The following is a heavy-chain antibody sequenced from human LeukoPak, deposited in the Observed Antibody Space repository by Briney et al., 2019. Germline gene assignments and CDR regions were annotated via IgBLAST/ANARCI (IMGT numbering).Heavy chain of an antibody. CDR3: ARDGGDGYNYNWFDP. Sequence: SETLSLTCTVSGGSISSSRYYWSWIRQPPGKGLEWIGYIYYSGSTNYNPSLKSRVTISVDTSKNQFSLKLSSVTAADTAVYYCARDGGDGYNYNWFDPWGQGTLVTVSS. D-gene: IGHD5-24*01. CDR1: GGSISSSRYY. CDR2: IYYSGST. V-gene: IGHV4-61*01. J-gene: IGHJ5*02.